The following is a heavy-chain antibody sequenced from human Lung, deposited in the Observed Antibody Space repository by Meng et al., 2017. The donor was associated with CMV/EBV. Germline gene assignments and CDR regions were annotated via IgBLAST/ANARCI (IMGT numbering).Heavy chain of an antibody. J-gene: IGHJ6*02. V-gene: IGHV3-74*01. CDR1: GFTFSTYW. D-gene: IGHD2-15*01. CDR3: VRDGKYCSSGTCDYYIMDL. CDR2: INSDGSTT. Sequence: GEXXKISCAASGFTFSTYWMHWVRQTPGTGLVWVSRINSDGSTTTYADSVKGRFTISRDNAKNTLYLQMSSLRAEDSAVYYCVRDGKYCSSGTCDYYIMDLWGQGTXVTVSS.